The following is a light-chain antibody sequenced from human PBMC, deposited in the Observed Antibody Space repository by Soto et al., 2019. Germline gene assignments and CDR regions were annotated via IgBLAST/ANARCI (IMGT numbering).Light chain of an antibody. CDR3: QQYGSPPFT. CDR2: GAS. Sequence: DIVLTQSPGTLSLSPGERATLSCRASQSISSSYLAWFQQKPGQSPRLLIYGASSMPTGIPYRFSGSASGTDFTLAISRLEPEDFALYYCQQYGSPPFTFGGGTKVAIK. J-gene: IGKJ4*01. CDR1: QSISSSY. V-gene: IGKV3-20*01.